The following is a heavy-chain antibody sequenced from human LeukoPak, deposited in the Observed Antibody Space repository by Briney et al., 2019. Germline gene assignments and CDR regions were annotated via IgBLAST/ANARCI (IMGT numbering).Heavy chain of an antibody. D-gene: IGHD3-16*02. Sequence: SETLSLTCAVSNYSISSGYYWGWIRQPPGKGLEWIGSIYHRGNTYYNPSLKSGVTISVDTSKNQFSLKLSSVTAADTAVYYCARIRMITFGGVIVRTYYFDYWGQGTLVIVSS. V-gene: IGHV4-38-2*01. J-gene: IGHJ4*02. CDR2: IYHRGNT. CDR3: ARIRMITFGGVIVRTYYFDY. CDR1: NYSISSGYY.